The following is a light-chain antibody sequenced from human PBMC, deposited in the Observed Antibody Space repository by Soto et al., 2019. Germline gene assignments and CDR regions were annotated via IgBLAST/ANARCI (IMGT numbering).Light chain of an antibody. V-gene: IGLV2-14*01. CDR3: AAWDDSLNGWV. Sequence: QSALTQPASVSGSPGQPITISCTGTSSDVGAYNYVSWYQLHPGKAPKLMIYEVNNRPSGVSHRFSGSKSGNTASLTFSGLQPEDEADYYCAAWDDSLNGWVFGGGTKLTVL. J-gene: IGLJ3*02. CDR2: EVN. CDR1: SSDVGAYNY.